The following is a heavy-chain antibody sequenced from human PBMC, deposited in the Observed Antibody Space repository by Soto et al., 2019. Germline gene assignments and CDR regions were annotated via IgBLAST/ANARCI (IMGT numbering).Heavy chain of an antibody. Sequence: PSETLSLTCTVSGGSISSGDYYWSWIRQPPGKGLEWIGYIYYSGSTYYNPSLKSRVTMSVDTSKKQFSLKLSSVTAADTAVYYCARWDDSSGYLDYWGQGTLVTVSS. CDR3: ARWDDSSGYLDY. J-gene: IGHJ4*02. D-gene: IGHD3-22*01. CDR2: IYYSGST. V-gene: IGHV4-30-4*01. CDR1: GGSISSGDYY.